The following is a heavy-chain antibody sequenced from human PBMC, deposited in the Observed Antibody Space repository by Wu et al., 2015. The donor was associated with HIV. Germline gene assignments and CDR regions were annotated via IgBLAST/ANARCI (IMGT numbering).Heavy chain of an antibody. CDR3: ARGIQAGGANY. CDR2: LNPNTGDA. J-gene: IGHJ4*02. CDR1: GYSFTAYF. V-gene: IGHV1-2*02. Sequence: QVHLVQSGAEVKNPGASVTVSCKTSGYSFTAYFMHWVRQAPGQGPEWMGRLNPNTGDADYAPKFRDRITIFRDTSIATAYMDLGPLKLDDTAVYYCARGIQAGGANYWGQGTLVTVSS. D-gene: IGHD5-18*01.